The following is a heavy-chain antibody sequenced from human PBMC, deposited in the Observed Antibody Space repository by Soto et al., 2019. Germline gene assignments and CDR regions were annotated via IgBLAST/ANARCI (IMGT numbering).Heavy chain of an antibody. Sequence: VGALRLSCAASVFTFSSYAMRWFRVAPVRVPTCGSVAGPSGSSTYYADSVRGRFTISRDNSKNTLYLQMNSLRAADTALYFCARTYYYDSTGYYRTFDYWGQGTLVPVSS. D-gene: IGHD3-22*01. CDR3: ARTYYYDSTGYYRTFDY. CDR2: AGPSGSST. CDR1: VFTFSSYA. J-gene: IGHJ4*02. V-gene: IGHV3-23*01.